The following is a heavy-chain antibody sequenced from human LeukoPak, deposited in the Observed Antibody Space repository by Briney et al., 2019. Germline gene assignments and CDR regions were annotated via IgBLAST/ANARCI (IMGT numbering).Heavy chain of an antibody. J-gene: IGHJ3*02. D-gene: IGHD1-7*01. CDR3: ARGSNWNFRDAFDI. CDR1: GGSISSYY. V-gene: IGHV4-34*01. Sequence: SETLSLTCTVSGGSISSYYWSWIRQPPGKGLEWIGEINHSGSTNYNPSLKSRVTISVDTSKNQFSLKLSSVTAADTAVYYCARGSNWNFRDAFDIWGQGTMVTVSS. CDR2: INHSGST.